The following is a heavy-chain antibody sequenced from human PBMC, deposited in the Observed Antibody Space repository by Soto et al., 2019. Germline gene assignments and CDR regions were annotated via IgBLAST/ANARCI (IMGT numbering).Heavy chain of an antibody. CDR1: GFTFSSYG. V-gene: IGHV3-30*18. D-gene: IGHD3-10*01. Sequence: QVQLVESGGGVVQPGRSLRLSCAASGFTFSSYGMHWVRQAPGKGLEWVAVISYDGSNKYYADSVKGRFTISRDNSKSTLYLQMNSLRAEDTAVYYCAKDSNGLLWFGDPPTLDYWGQGTLVTVSS. J-gene: IGHJ4*02. CDR3: AKDSNGLLWFGDPPTLDY. CDR2: ISYDGSNK.